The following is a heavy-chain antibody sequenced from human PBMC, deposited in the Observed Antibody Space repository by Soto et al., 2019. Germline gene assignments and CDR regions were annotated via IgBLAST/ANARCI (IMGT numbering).Heavy chain of an antibody. V-gene: IGHV3-23*01. CDR3: AKARPSGGYYYVEAFDV. Sequence: GGSLRLSCSASGFTFSNYAMSWVRQSPGKGLEWVSGVSSTGTSPYYAGSVQGRFTISRDNPKNMFYLQMKSLRAEDTAIYYCAKARPSGGYYYVEAFDVWGQGTMVTVSS. CDR1: GFTFSNYA. J-gene: IGHJ3*01. CDR2: VSSTGTSP. D-gene: IGHD3-22*01.